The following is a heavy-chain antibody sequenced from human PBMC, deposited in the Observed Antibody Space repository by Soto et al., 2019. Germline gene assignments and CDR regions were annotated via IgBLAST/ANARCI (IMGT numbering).Heavy chain of an antibody. D-gene: IGHD5-12*01. CDR3: AKDSGYDTTDAFDI. J-gene: IGHJ3*02. Sequence: PGGSLRLSCAASGFTFDDYAMHWVRQAPGKGLEWVSGISWNSGSIGYADSVKGRFTISRDIAKNSLYLQMNSLRAEDTALYYCAKDSGYDTTDAFDIWGQGTMVTVSS. V-gene: IGHV3-9*01. CDR1: GFTFDDYA. CDR2: ISWNSGSI.